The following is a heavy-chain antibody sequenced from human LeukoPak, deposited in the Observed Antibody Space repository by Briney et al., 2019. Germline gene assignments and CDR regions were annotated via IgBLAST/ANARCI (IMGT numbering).Heavy chain of an antibody. CDR3: ARDTYCGTDCYYYYGD. V-gene: IGHV4-4*07. J-gene: IGHJ4*02. CDR1: GASVNDYY. Sequence: PSETLSLTCSVTGASVNDYYWSWIRQSAGQGLEWIGRYYNNGNSNVNPSLKSRITMSSDVSKNQVYLSVASLTVADTAIYYCARDTYCGTDCYYYYGDWGQGILVTVSS. CDR2: YYNNGNS. D-gene: IGHD2-21*01.